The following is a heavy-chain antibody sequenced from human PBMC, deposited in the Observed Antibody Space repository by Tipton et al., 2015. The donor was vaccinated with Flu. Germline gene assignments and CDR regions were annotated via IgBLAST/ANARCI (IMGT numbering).Heavy chain of an antibody. CDR2: IYYSGST. Sequence: TLSLTCTVSGGSISSYYWSWIRQPPGKGLGWIGYIYYSGSTNYNPSLKSRVTISVDTSKNQLSLKLSSVTAADTAVYYCARVRSGWSYYFDYWGQGTLVTVSS. J-gene: IGHJ4*02. V-gene: IGHV4-59*01. CDR1: GGSISSYY. CDR3: ARVRSGWSYYFDY. D-gene: IGHD6-19*01.